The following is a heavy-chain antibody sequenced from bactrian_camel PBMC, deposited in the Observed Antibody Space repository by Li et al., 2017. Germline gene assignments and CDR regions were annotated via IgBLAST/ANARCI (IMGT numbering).Heavy chain of an antibody. CDR1: GFTFNNYW. CDR3: ATGSRGAWAGYT. Sequence: HVQLVESGGGSVQPGGSLRLSCASSGFTFNNYWMYWVRQAPGKGLQWVSTISNGGATTYYADSVKGRFTISRDNAKNTVYLQMNSLKSEDTALYYCATGSRGAWAGYTWGQGTQVTVS. CDR2: ISNGGATT. D-gene: IGHD5*01. J-gene: IGHJ6*01. V-gene: IGHV3S1*01.